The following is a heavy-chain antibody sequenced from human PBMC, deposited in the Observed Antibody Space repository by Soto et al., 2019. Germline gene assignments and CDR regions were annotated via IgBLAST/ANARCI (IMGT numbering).Heavy chain of an antibody. V-gene: IGHV1-46*01. Sequence: ASVKVSCKASGLPFTTYYMHRVRKATGQGREHTGAITPSGDATIYAQTFQGGVPLHTDTYASKVYMELSSMGSEDTAVYYCVRDWDRGYWGQETLVTVSS. D-gene: IGHD1-26*01. CDR1: GLPFTTYY. CDR2: ITPSGDAT. J-gene: IGHJ4*02. CDR3: VRDWDRGY.